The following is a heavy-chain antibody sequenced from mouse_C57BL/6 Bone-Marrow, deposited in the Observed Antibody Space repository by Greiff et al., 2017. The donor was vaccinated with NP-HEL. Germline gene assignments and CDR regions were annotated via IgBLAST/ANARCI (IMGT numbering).Heavy chain of an antibody. Sequence: EVKLVESGGGLVKPGGSLKLSCAASGFTFSSYTMSWVRQTPEKRLEWVATISGGGGNTYYPDSVKGRFTISRDNAKNTLYLQMSRRRSEDTALDYCARQEVSRYGSFYAMDYGGQGTSVTVSS. D-gene: IGHD2-10*02. V-gene: IGHV5-9*01. CDR2: ISGGGGNT. J-gene: IGHJ4*01. CDR3: ARQEVSRYGSFYAMDY. CDR1: GFTFSSYT.